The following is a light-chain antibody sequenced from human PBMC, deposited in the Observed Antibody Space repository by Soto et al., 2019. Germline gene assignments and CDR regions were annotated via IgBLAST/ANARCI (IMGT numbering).Light chain of an antibody. CDR3: QQYHSWPHT. CDR1: QSVTTN. CDR2: GAF. V-gene: IGKV3-15*01. Sequence: ETVLTQSPATLSVSPGERATFSCKARQSVTTNLAWYQQKPGQVPRLLIYGAFTRATGIPARFSGSGSGTDFTLSISSLQSEDFAVCHCQQYHSWPHTFGQGTKLEIK. J-gene: IGKJ2*01.